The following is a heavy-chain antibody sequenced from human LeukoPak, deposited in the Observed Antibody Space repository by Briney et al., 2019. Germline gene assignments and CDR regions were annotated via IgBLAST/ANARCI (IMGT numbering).Heavy chain of an antibody. CDR2: IRYDGSNK. CDR1: GFTFSSYG. V-gene: IGHV3-30*02. CDR3: AKSAGAEWEPGNYYYYMDV. J-gene: IGHJ6*03. Sequence: GGSLRLSCAASGFTFSSYGMHWVRQAPGKGLEWVAFIRYDGSNKYYADSVKGRFTISRDNSKNTLYLQMNSLRAEDTAVYYCAKSAGAEWEPGNYYYYMDVWGKGTTVTVSS. D-gene: IGHD1-26*01.